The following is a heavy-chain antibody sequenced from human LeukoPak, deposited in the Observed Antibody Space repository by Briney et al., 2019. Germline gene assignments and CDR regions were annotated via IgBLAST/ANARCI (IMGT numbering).Heavy chain of an antibody. D-gene: IGHD3-10*01. J-gene: IGHJ4*02. CDR2: MYHTGIT. CDR3: ARHSSGSADIFDS. Sequence: PSETLSLTCVVSGYSISSNNWWSWIRQPPGRGLEWIGYMYHTGITSYNPSLRGRVTISLDTSRNQFFLKLTSVTAADTAIYYCARHSSGSADIFDSWGQGTLVTVSS. CDR1: GYSISSNNW. V-gene: IGHV4-28*01.